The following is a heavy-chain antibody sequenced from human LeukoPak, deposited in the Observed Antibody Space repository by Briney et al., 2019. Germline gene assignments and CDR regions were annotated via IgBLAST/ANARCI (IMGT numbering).Heavy chain of an antibody. V-gene: IGHV3-74*01. Sequence: PGGSLRLSCAASGFTFSSYWMHWVRQAPGKGLVWVSRINSDGSSTNYADSVKGRFIISRDNAQNTLHLQMNSLRVEDTAVYYCARGPYSSGWTGFDYWGQGILVTVSS. CDR2: INSDGSST. J-gene: IGHJ4*02. CDR3: ARGPYSSGWTGFDY. CDR1: GFTFSSYW. D-gene: IGHD6-19*01.